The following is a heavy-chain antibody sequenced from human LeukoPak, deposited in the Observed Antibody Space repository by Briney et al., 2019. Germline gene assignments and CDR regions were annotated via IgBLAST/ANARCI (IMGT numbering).Heavy chain of an antibody. CDR3: ARRSSGWYDFDY. CDR2: INPNSGGT. J-gene: IGHJ4*02. V-gene: IGHV1-2*02. Sequence: ASVKVSCKASGYTFTSYYMHWVRQAPGQGLEWMGWINPNSGGTNYAQKFQGRVTMTRDTSISTAYMELSRLRSDDTAVYYCARRSSGWYDFDYWGQGTLVTVSS. D-gene: IGHD6-19*01. CDR1: GYTFTSYY.